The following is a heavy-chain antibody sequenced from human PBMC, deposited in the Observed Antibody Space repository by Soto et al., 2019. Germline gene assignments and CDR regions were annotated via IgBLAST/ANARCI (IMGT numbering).Heavy chain of an antibody. CDR3: ARVPQVYCSSTSCYGAQYYFDY. V-gene: IGHV3-33*01. J-gene: IGHJ4*02. Sequence: LRLSCAASGFTFSSYGMHWVRQAPGKGLEWVAVIWYDGSNKYYADSVKGRFTISRDNSKNTLYLQMNSLRAEDTAVYYCARVPQVYCSSTSCYGAQYYFDYWGQGTLVTVSS. D-gene: IGHD2-2*01. CDR2: IWYDGSNK. CDR1: GFTFSSYG.